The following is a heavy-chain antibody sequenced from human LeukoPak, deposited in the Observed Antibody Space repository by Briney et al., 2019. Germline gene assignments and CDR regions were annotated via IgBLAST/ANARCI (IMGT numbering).Heavy chain of an antibody. CDR1: GFTFSTYW. Sequence: GGSLRLSYIASGFTFSTYWMTWVRQAPGKGLEWVANIKQDGSEKYYVDSVKGRLTISRDNVKNSLSLQMNSLRADDTAVYYCARPYSGYEYWGQGTLVTVSS. CDR2: IKQDGSEK. V-gene: IGHV3-7*01. J-gene: IGHJ4*02. D-gene: IGHD5-12*01. CDR3: ARPYSGYEY.